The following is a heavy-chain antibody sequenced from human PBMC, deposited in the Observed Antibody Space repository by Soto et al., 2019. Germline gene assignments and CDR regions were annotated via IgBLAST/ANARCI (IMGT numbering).Heavy chain of an antibody. J-gene: IGHJ4*02. CDR2: IYSGGST. D-gene: IGHD4-17*01. CDR1: GFTVSSNY. CDR3: ARVNYGRFDY. Sequence: GGSLRLSCAASGFTVSSNYMSWVRQAPGKGLEWVSVIYSGGSTYYADSVKGRFTISRHNSKNTLYLQMNSLRADDTAVYYCARVNYGRFDYWGQGTLVTVSS. V-gene: IGHV3-53*04.